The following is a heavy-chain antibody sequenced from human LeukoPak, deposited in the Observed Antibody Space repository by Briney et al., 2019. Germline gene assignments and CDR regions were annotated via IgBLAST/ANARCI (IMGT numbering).Heavy chain of an antibody. CDR3: AKFYDISTGYFDC. J-gene: IGHJ4*02. Sequence: PGGSLRLSCAASGFTFSSYAMSWVRQSPGKGLEWVSAISGGGGSTYYADSVKGRFTISRDNSKNTLYLQMNSLRAEDTAVYYCAKFYDISTGYFDCWGQGTQVTVSS. D-gene: IGHD3-9*01. CDR1: GFTFSSYA. CDR2: ISGGGGST. V-gene: IGHV3-23*01.